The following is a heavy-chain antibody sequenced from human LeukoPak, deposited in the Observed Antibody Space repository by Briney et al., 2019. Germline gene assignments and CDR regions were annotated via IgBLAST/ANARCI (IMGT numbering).Heavy chain of an antibody. J-gene: IGHJ3*02. CDR3: ARDDSKAVAANDAFDI. V-gene: IGHV4-61*02. CDR1: GGSISSGSYY. D-gene: IGHD6-19*01. Sequence: SETLSLTCTVSGGSISSGSYYWSWIRQPAGKGLEWIGRIYTSGSTNYNPSLKSRVTISVDTSKNQFSLKLSSVTAADTAVYYCARDDSKAVAANDAFDIWGQGTMVTVSS. CDR2: IYTSGST.